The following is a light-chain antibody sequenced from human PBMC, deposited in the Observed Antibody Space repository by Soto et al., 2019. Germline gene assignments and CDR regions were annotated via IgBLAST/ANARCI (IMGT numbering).Light chain of an antibody. CDR1: RSNVASNT. Sequence: QSVLTQPPSASGTPGQRVTISCSGSRSNVASNTVNWYQQLPGTAPRVLIYSNNQRPSGVPGRFSGSNTGTSASLAISGLRSEDEGDYYCAAWDDSLNAVLFGGGTKLTVL. CDR2: SNN. J-gene: IGLJ3*02. CDR3: AAWDDSLNAVL. V-gene: IGLV1-44*01.